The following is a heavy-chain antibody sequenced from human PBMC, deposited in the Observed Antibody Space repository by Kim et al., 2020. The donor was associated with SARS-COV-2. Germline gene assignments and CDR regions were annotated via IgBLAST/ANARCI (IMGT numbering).Heavy chain of an antibody. J-gene: IGHJ6*02. CDR2: INHSGST. CDR1: GGSFSGYY. CDR3: ARGRGLGYYYYYGMDV. V-gene: IGHV4-34*01. D-gene: IGHD3-10*01. Sequence: SETLSLTCAVYGGSFSGYYWSWIRQPPGKGLEWIGEINHSGSTNYNPSLKSRVTISVDTSKNQFSLKLSSVTDADTAVYYCARGRGLGYYYYYGMDVWGQGTTVTVSS.